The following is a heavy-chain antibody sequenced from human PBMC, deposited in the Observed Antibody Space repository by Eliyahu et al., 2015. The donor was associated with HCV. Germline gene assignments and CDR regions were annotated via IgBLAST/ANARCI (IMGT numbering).Heavy chain of an antibody. CDR2: ISRTGSTK. V-gene: IGHV3-11*01. Sequence: QVQLVESGGGSVKPGGSLRLSCSGSGFVLSESYMSWIRQVPGKGLEWISYISRTGSTKFSADSVRGRFTVSRDNAKNFLYLDMSNLTAEDTAIYYCARLWGVRLTTVSVAASWGQGALVTVSS. D-gene: IGHD4-11*01. CDR3: ARLWGVRLTTVSVAAS. J-gene: IGHJ5*02. CDR1: GFVLSESY.